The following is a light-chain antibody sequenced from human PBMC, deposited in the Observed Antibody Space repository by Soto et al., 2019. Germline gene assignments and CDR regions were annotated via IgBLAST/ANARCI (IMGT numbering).Light chain of an antibody. Sequence: EIVMTPSPATLSLSPGDRATFSCRASQSVSNNYLAWYQQKPGQAPRLLIYGVSNRATGIPDRFSGSGSGTDFTLTISRLEPEDFAVYFCQQYGSSPCTFGQGTKVDIK. CDR1: QSVSNNY. CDR2: GVS. V-gene: IGKV3-20*01. J-gene: IGKJ1*01. CDR3: QQYGSSPCT.